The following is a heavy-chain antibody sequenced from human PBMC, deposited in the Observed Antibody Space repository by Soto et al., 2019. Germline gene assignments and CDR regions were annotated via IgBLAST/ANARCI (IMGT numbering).Heavy chain of an antibody. J-gene: IGHJ4*02. CDR1: GGSFSDYY. CDR2: IYYSGST. CDR3: ARDKGMGPEFDY. V-gene: IGHV4-30-4*01. Sequence: PSETLSLTCAVYGGSFSDYYWSWIRQPPGKGLEWIGYIYYSGSTYYNPSLKSRVTISVDTSKNQFSLKLSSVTAADTAVYYCARDKGMGPEFDYWGQGTLVTVSS.